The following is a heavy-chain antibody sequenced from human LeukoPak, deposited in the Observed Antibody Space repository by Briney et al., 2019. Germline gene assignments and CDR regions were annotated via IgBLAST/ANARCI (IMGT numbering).Heavy chain of an antibody. CDR1: VGSISSSSYY. CDR3: ARHFSGDIVVVPAAIGWFDP. Sequence: SETLSLTCTVSVGSISSSSYYWGWIRQPPGKGLEWIGSIYYSGSTYYNPSLKSRVTISVDTSKNQFSLKLSFVTAADTAVYYCARHFSGDIVVVPAAIGWFDPWGQGTLVTVSS. CDR2: IYYSGST. V-gene: IGHV4-39*01. D-gene: IGHD2-2*02. J-gene: IGHJ5*02.